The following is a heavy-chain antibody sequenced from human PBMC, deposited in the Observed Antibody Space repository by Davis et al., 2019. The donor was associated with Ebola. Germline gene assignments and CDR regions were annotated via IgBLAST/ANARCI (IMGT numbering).Heavy chain of an antibody. Sequence: PGGSLRLSCELSGATFSSYWMSWVRQAPGKGLEWVANINRDGSEIYYVDSVKGQFTISRDNAKTSLSLQMNGLKVEDTAVYYCARHYSSSWYPYHYAMDVWGQGTTVTVSS. CDR2: INRDGSEI. CDR3: ARHYSSSWYPYHYAMDV. D-gene: IGHD6-13*01. J-gene: IGHJ6*02. V-gene: IGHV3-7*01. CDR1: GATFSSYW.